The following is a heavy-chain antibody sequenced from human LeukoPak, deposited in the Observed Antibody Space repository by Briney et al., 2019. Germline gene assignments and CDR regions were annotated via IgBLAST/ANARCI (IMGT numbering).Heavy chain of an antibody. Sequence: PSETLSLTCTVSGDSISSSSFYWGWLRQPPGKGLEWIGSMSYSGDTYYNPSLKSRVTISLDTSKNQFSLKLTSVTAADTAMYYCARDRSNNWYYYWGQGTLVTVSS. CDR1: GDSISSSSFY. V-gene: IGHV4-39*07. CDR3: ARDRSNNWYYY. CDR2: MSYSGDT. D-gene: IGHD2-15*01. J-gene: IGHJ5*01.